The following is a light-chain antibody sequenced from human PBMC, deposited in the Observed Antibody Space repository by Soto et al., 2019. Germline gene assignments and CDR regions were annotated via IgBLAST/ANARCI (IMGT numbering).Light chain of an antibody. J-gene: IGKJ2*01. Sequence: DIQMTQSPSSLSASVGDRVTITCRASQSISSFLKWYQQKPGKAPKVLIYAASRLESGVPSRFSGFGSGTDFTLTISSLQPEDYATYYWQQSDSTPPRYTFGQETKVDIK. CDR2: AAS. CDR3: QQSDSTPPRYT. V-gene: IGKV1-39*01. CDR1: QSISSF.